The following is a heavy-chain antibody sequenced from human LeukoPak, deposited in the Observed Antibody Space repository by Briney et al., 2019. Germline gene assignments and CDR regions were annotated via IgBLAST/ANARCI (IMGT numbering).Heavy chain of an antibody. CDR3: ARGYCSGGSCYWYAFDI. J-gene: IGHJ3*02. D-gene: IGHD2-15*01. CDR2: IISSGSTI. V-gene: IGHV3-48*04. Sequence: GGSLRLSCAASGFTFSSYSMNWVRQAPGKGLEWVSYIISSGSTIYYADPVKGRFTISRDNAKNSLYLQMNSLRAEDTAVYYCARGYCSGGSCYWYAFDIWGQGTMVTVSS. CDR1: GFTFSSYS.